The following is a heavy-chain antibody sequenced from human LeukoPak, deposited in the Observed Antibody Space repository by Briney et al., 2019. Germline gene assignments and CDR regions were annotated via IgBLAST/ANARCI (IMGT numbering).Heavy chain of an antibody. Sequence: GGSLRLSCAASGFTFSSYAMSWVRQAPGKGLEWVSAISCSGGSTYYADSVKGRFTISGDNSKNTLYLQMNGLRAEDTAVYYCAKDGAIWFGDTYFDYWGQGTLVTVSS. J-gene: IGHJ4*02. CDR3: AKDGAIWFGDTYFDY. D-gene: IGHD3-10*01. V-gene: IGHV3-23*01. CDR2: ISCSGGST. CDR1: GFTFSSYA.